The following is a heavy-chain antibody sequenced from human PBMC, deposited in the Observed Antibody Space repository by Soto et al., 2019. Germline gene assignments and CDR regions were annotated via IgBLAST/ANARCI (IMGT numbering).Heavy chain of an antibody. D-gene: IGHD4-17*01. V-gene: IGHV4-4*02. J-gene: IGHJ5*02. Sequence: QVQLQESGPGLVRPSGTLSLTCAVSGDSISSSNWWNWVRQPPGKGLEWIAAIKQSGSTNYKPSLKSQPTISVDEPTNQCSLRLTSVTAADTAIYYCARAYGQTSWGQGTQVTVSS. CDR2: IKQSGST. CDR1: GDSISSSNW. CDR3: ARAYGQTS.